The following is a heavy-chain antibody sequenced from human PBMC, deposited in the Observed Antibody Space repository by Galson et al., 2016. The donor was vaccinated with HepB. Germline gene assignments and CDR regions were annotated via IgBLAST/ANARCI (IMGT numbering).Heavy chain of an antibody. CDR1: GYSFSNYW. J-gene: IGHJ4*02. D-gene: IGHD3-22*01. Sequence: QSGAEVKKPGNSLKISCKGFGYSFSNYWIAWVRQMPGKGLEWMGVIDPNDSDTRYSPSFQGQVTISADKSISTAYLQWSSLKASDTAMYYCARLKDRNSYDSSGYPYWGPGSPVTVSS. CDR3: ARLKDRNSYDSSGYPY. CDR2: IDPNDSDT. V-gene: IGHV5-51*01.